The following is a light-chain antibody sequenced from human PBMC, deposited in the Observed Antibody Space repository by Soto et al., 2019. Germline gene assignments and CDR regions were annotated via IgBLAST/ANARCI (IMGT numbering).Light chain of an antibody. CDR3: QQYNSYSGM. V-gene: IGKV1-5*03. CDR2: KAS. CDR1: QSISSW. J-gene: IGKJ1*01. Sequence: DIQMTQSPSTLSASVGDRVTITCRASQSISSWLAWYQQKPGKAPKLLIYKASSLERWVPSRFSGRGSGTEFTLTISSLQPDDGETYYFQQYNSYSGMLGQGTKVEIK.